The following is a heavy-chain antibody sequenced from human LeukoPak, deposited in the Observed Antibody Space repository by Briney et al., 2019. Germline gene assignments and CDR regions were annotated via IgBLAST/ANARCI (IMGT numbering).Heavy chain of an antibody. CDR1: GGSISSYY. V-gene: IGHV4-59*12. Sequence: KPSETLSLTCTVSGGSISSYYWSWIRQPPGKGLEWIGYIYYSGSTNYNPSLKSRVTISVDTSKNQFSLKLSSVTAADTAVYYCAKDRCSNGVGCYYYYMDVWGKGTTVTISS. CDR3: AKDRCSNGVGCYYYYMDV. D-gene: IGHD2-8*01. J-gene: IGHJ6*03. CDR2: IYYSGST.